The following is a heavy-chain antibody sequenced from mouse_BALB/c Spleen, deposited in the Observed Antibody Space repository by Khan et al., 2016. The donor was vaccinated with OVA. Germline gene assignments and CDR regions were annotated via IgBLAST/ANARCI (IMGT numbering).Heavy chain of an antibody. CDR1: GYSITSEYA. CDR2: INYSGNT. V-gene: IGHV3-2*02. J-gene: IGHJ3*01. D-gene: IGHD2-4*01. CDR3: ERKDYDDYDQFPY. Sequence: EVQLQESGPGLVKPSQSLSLTCTVTGYSITSEYAWNWIRQFPGNKLEWMGYINYSGNTRFNPSLKSQTSFTRDTSKNPCFLQLNSVTTEDTATYYCERKDYDDYDQFPYWGQGTLVTVSA.